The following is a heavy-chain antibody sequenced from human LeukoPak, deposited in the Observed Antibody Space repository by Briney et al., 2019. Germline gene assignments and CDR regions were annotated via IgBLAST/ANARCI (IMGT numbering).Heavy chain of an antibody. CDR1: GFTFSNAW. J-gene: IGHJ4*02. CDR2: IYYSGST. CDR3: ARTRYFEGFDY. Sequence: GSLRLSCAASGFTFSNAWMSWVRQPPGKGLEWIGSIYYSGSTYYNPSLKSRVTISVDTSKNQFSLKLSSVTAADTAVYYCARTRYFEGFDYWGQGTLVTVSS. D-gene: IGHD3-9*01. V-gene: IGHV4-38-2*01.